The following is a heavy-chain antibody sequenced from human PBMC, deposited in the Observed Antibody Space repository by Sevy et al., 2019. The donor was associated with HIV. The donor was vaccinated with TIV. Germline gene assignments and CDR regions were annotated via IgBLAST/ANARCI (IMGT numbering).Heavy chain of an antibody. CDR3: ARDRDGSGSSGGYGMDV. CDR2: ISSGSSYI. D-gene: IGHD3-10*01. J-gene: IGHJ6*02. V-gene: IGHV3-21*01. Sequence: LGGSLRLSCVDSEFTFSTYSMNWVRQAPGKGLEWVSSISSGSSYIYYADSVKGRFTISRDNAKKSLYLQMNSLRAEDTAVYYCARDRDGSGSSGGYGMDVWGPGTTVTVSS. CDR1: EFTFSTYS.